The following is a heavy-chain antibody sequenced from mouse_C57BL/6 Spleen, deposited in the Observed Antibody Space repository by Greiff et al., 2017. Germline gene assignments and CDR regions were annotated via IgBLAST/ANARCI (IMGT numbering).Heavy chain of an antibody. CDR3: ARIRGDGDDVDY. V-gene: IGHV8-8*01. CDR1: GFSLSTFGLG. CDR2: IWWDDDK. J-gene: IGHJ2*01. D-gene: IGHD2-12*01. Sequence: QVTLKESGPGILQPSQTLSLPCSFSGFSLSTFGLGVGWIRQPSGKGLEWLAHIWWDDDKYSHPARKRRLTTSKDTSKTQVFLKLANVDTADTATYYCARIRGDGDDVDYGGQGTTLTVSS.